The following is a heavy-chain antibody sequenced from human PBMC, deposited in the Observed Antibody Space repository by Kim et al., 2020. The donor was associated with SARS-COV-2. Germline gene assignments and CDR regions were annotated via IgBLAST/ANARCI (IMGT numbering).Heavy chain of an antibody. V-gene: IGHV3-30*04. CDR1: GFTFSSYA. CDR3: AREVGAFDI. Sequence: GGSLRLSCAASGFTFSSYAMHWVRQAPGKGLEWVAVISYDGSNKYYADSVKGRFTISRDNSKNTLYLQMNSLRAEDTAVYYCAREVGAFDIWGQGTMVTVSS. J-gene: IGHJ3*02. CDR2: ISYDGSNK.